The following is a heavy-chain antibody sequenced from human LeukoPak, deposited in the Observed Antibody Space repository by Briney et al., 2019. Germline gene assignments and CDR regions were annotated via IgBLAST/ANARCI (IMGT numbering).Heavy chain of an antibody. CDR2: IYHSGST. J-gene: IGHJ5*02. V-gene: IGHV4-38-2*02. CDR1: GYSISSGDY. CDR3: ARGDGSGSYKNWFEP. Sequence: SETLSLTCTVSGYSISSGDYWGWIRPPPGKGLEWIGMIYHSGSTYYNPSLKSRVTISVDTSKNHISLKLSCVTAADTAVYYCARGDGSGSYKNWFEPWGEGTLVTVSS. D-gene: IGHD3-10*01.